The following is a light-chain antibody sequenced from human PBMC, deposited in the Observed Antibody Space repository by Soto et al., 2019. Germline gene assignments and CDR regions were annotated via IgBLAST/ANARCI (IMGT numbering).Light chain of an antibody. CDR3: SSYTSSSTPCV. Sequence: QPVLTQPASVSGSPGQSITISCTGTSSDVGGYNFVSWYQQHPGKAPKLMIFEVSHRPSGVSDRFSGSKSGNTASLTISGLQAEDEANYYCSSYTSSSTPCVFGTGTKLTVL. J-gene: IGLJ1*01. CDR1: SSDVGGYNF. V-gene: IGLV2-14*03. CDR2: EVS.